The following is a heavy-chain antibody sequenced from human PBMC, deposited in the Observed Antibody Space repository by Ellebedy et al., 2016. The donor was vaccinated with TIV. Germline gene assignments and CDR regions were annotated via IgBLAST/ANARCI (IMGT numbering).Heavy chain of an antibody. CDR3: ARTRRIQLWFLPVRSGNWFDP. V-gene: IGHV4-34*01. J-gene: IGHJ5*02. CDR1: GGSFSGYY. Sequence: MPSETLSLTCAVYGGSFSGYYWSWIRQPPGKGLEWIGEINHSGSTNYNPSLKSRFPISVDTSKNQFSLKLTPVTAADTAVYYCARTRRIQLWFLPVRSGNWFDPWGQGTLVTVSS. CDR2: INHSGST. D-gene: IGHD5-18*01.